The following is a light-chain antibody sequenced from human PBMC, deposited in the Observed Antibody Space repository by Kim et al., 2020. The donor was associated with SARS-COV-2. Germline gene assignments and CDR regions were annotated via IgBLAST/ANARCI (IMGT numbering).Light chain of an antibody. V-gene: IGKV3-11*01. CDR3: QQRGT. Sequence: PATLSVSPGERATLSCRASQSVSSYLAWYQQKPGQAPRLLIYDASNRATGIPARFSGSGSGTDFTLTISSLEPEDFAVYYCQQRGTFGQGTKLEI. J-gene: IGKJ2*01. CDR2: DAS. CDR1: QSVSSY.